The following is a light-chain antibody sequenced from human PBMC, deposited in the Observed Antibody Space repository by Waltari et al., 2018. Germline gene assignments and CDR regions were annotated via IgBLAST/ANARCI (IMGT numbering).Light chain of an antibody. Sequence: DIVMTQSPATLSVSPGERATLPCRASQSVGSDLAWYQQKPGQAPSLLIYGASTRVTGIPARFSGSGSGTEFTLTISSLQSEDFAVYYCQQYNKWPPYTFGQGTKLEIK. CDR3: QQYNKWPPYT. V-gene: IGKV3-15*01. CDR2: GAS. J-gene: IGKJ2*01. CDR1: QSVGSD.